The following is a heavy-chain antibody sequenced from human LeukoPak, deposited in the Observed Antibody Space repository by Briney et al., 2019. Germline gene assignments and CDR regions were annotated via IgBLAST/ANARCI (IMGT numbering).Heavy chain of an antibody. V-gene: IGHV1-69*04. CDR2: IIPILGIA. J-gene: IGHJ4*02. CDR3: ARDQSDYYDSSGYYFF. D-gene: IGHD3-22*01. CDR1: GGTFSSYA. Sequence: SVKVSCKASGGTFSSYATSWVRQAPGQGLEWMGRIIPILGIANYAQKFQGRVTITADKSTSTAYMELSSLRSEDTAVYYCARDQSDYYDSSGYYFFWGQGTLVTVSS.